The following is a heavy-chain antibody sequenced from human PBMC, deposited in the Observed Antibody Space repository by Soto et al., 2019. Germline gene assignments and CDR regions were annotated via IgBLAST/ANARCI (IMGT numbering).Heavy chain of an antibody. J-gene: IGHJ6*02. CDR2: IWYDGSNK. D-gene: IGHD2-2*01. CDR1: GFTFSSYG. CDR3: AREPAAKYYYGMDV. Sequence: PGGSLRLSCAASGFTFSSYGMHWVRQAPGKGLEWVAVIWYDGSNKYYADSVKGRFTISRDNSKNTLYLQMNSLRAEDTAVYYCAREPAAKYYYGMDVWGQGTTVTVSS. V-gene: IGHV3-33*08.